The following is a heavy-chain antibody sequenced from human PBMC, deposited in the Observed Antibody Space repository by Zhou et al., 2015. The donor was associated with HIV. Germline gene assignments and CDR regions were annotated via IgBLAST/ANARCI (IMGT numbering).Heavy chain of an antibody. CDR1: GYAFTYYA. CDR2: INADNGKT. J-gene: IGHJ4*02. CDR3: ATDDIGGYHSFNY. V-gene: IGHV1-18*01. Sequence: QVLLVQSGAEVKKPGASVKVSCKTSGYAFTYYAISWVRQAPGQGLEWMGWINADNGKTNYAQKFQGRVTLTTDRSTRTAYMELRTLRSDDAAIYYCATDDIGGYHSFNYWGQGTLVSVFS. D-gene: IGHD3-22*01.